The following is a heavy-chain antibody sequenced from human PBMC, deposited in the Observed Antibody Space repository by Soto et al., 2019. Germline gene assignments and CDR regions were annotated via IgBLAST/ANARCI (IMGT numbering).Heavy chain of an antibody. Sequence: QVTLKESGPVLVKPTETLTLTCTVSGFSLSNARMGVSWIRQPPGKALEWLAHIFSNDEKSYSTSLKSRLTISKYTSKSQVVLTMTNMDPVDTATYYCARIRWVRGYCSGGSCYWLDYWGQGTLVTGSS. D-gene: IGHD2-15*01. CDR1: GFSLSNARMG. J-gene: IGHJ4*02. CDR2: IFSNDEK. V-gene: IGHV2-26*01. CDR3: ARIRWVRGYCSGGSCYWLDY.